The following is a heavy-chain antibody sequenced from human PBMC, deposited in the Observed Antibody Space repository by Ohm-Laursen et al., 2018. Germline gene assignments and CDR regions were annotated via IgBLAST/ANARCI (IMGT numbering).Heavy chain of an antibody. CDR2: INPNSGGT. Sequence: SVKVSCKASGYTFSDYHMHWVRQAPGQGLEWMGWINPNSGGTNYAQKFAGRVTMTRDTSISTAYMELSRLGSDDTAVYYCAMTYYDILTGYSLWGQGTLVTVSS. D-gene: IGHD3-9*01. CDR3: AMTYYDILTGYSL. V-gene: IGHV1-2*02. CDR1: GYTFSDYH. J-gene: IGHJ4*02.